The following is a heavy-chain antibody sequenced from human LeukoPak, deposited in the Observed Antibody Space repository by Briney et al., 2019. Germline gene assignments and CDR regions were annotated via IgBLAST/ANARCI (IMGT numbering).Heavy chain of an antibody. CDR3: ARQVGPDY. D-gene: IGHD1-26*01. CDR1: GFTFSNYA. J-gene: IGHJ4*02. Sequence: GGSLRLSCAASGFTFSNYAMIWVRQTPGNGLEWVSAIGDSGANTYYADSVKGRFTISRDNSKNKLYLQMNRLRAEDKAIYSCARQVGPDYWGQGTLVTVSS. V-gene: IGHV3-23*01. CDR2: IGDSGANT.